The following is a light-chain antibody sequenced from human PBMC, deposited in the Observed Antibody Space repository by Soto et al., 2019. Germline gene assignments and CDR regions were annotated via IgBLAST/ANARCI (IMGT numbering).Light chain of an antibody. CDR1: ETVTSDY. CDR2: GAS. V-gene: IGKV3-20*01. Sequence: EVVLTQSPGTLSLSPGESATLSCRASETVTSDYLAWYQQKPGQAPRLLFYGASRRAAGIPDRFSGSGSGTDFTLIISRLETEDFVVYYCHQYGTSPWTFGQGTKVEIK. J-gene: IGKJ1*01. CDR3: HQYGTSPWT.